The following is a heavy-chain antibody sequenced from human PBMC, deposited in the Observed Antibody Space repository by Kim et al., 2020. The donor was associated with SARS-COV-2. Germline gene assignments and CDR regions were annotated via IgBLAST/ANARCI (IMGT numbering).Heavy chain of an antibody. D-gene: IGHD5-12*01. CDR1: GGSISDSLYY. CDR2: VYYSAST. J-gene: IGHJ6*02. V-gene: IGHV4-39*01. Sequence: SETLSLTCTVSGGSISDSLYYWGWIRQPPGKGLEWIGSVYYSASTYYKPSLKSRVTIFVDTSTEQFSLKLSSVTAADTGVYYCARHGGGYKYNYGMDVWGQGTTVTVSS. CDR3: ARHGGGYKYNYGMDV.